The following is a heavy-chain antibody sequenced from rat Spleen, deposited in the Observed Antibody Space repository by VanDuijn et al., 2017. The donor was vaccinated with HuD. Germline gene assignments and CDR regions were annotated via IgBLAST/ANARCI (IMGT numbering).Heavy chain of an antibody. CDR3: TTRPYYSSLNWFPY. J-gene: IGHJ3*01. V-gene: IGHV5-20*01. Sequence: EVRLVESDGGLVQPGGSLKLSCAASGFAFSDFFMAWVRQAPKKGLEWVAYISYDGDTTHYRDSVKGRFTISRDNAKSTLYLQMDSLRSEDTATYYCTTRPYYSSLNWFPYWGQGTLVTVSS. CDR1: GFAFSDFF. D-gene: IGHD1-2*01. CDR2: ISYDGDTT.